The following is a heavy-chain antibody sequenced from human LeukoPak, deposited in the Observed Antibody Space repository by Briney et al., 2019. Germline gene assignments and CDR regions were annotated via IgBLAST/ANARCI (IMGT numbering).Heavy chain of an antibody. J-gene: IGHJ4*02. CDR3: ATYRQVLLPFES. D-gene: IGHD2/OR15-2a*01. CDR1: GFTFSDYA. Sequence: GGSLRLSCAASGFTFSDYAMSWVRQAPGKGLEWVSTISDGGSIRYYADSVKGRFTISRDNSKNTLFLQMNSLRAEDTAIYYCATYRQVLLPFESWGQGTLVTVSS. CDR2: ISDGGSIR. V-gene: IGHV3-23*01.